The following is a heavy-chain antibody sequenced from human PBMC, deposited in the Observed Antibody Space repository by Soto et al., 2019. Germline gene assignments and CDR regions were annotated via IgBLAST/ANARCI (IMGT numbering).Heavy chain of an antibody. CDR1: GYSFTSYW. D-gene: IGHD2-2*01. Sequence: GESLKISCKGSGYSFTSYWISWVRQMPGKGLEWMGRIDPSDSYTNYSPSFQGHVTISADKSISTAYLQWSSLKASDTAMYYCARDGSNLGYCSSTGCLGRWMDVWGQGTTVTVSS. V-gene: IGHV5-10-1*01. CDR2: IDPSDSYT. J-gene: IGHJ6*02. CDR3: ARDGSNLGYCSSTGCLGRWMDV.